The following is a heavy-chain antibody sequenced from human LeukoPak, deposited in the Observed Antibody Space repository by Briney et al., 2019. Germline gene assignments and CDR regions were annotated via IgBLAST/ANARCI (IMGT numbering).Heavy chain of an antibody. CDR1: GFTFSSYA. CDR3: AKDLGRSIYGDYG. Sequence: GGSLRLSCAASGFTFSSYAMSWVRQAPGKGLEWVTAISGSGGSTYYADSVQGRFTISRDNSKNTLYLQMNSLRAEDTAVYYCAKDLGRSIYGDYGWGQGTLVTVSS. D-gene: IGHD4-17*01. V-gene: IGHV3-23*01. CDR2: ISGSGGST. J-gene: IGHJ4*02.